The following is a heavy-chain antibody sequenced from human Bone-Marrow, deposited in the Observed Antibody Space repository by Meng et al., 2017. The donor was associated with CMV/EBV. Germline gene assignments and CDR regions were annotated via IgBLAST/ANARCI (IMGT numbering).Heavy chain of an antibody. CDR1: GGSISSSSYY. J-gene: IGHJ4*02. Sequence: SETLSLTCIVSGGSISSSSYYWGWIRQPPGKGLEWIGNIYYSGSTYSNPSLKSRVTISVDTSKNQFSLKLSSVTAADTAVYYCARGRLGWYYDSSGYIDYWGQGTLVTVSS. V-gene: IGHV4-39*01. D-gene: IGHD3-22*01. CDR3: ARGRLGWYYDSSGYIDY. CDR2: IYYSGST.